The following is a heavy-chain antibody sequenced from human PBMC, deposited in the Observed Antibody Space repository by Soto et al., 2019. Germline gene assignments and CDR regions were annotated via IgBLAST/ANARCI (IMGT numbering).Heavy chain of an antibody. CDR3: ARGSVAGYGMDV. Sequence: ETLSLTCTVSGGSINSSSYYWSWIRQPPGKGLEWIGYIYYSGSTNYNPSLKSRVTISVDTSKNQFSLKLSSVTAADTAVYYCARGSVAGYGMDVWGQGTTVTVSS. J-gene: IGHJ6*02. CDR2: IYYSGST. D-gene: IGHD6-19*01. CDR1: GGSINSSSYY. V-gene: IGHV4-61*01.